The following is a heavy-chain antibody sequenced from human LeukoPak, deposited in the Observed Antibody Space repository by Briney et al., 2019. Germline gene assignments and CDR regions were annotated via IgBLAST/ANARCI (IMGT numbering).Heavy chain of an antibody. CDR2: IVVGSGNT. D-gene: IGHD1-26*01. Sequence: ASVKVSCKASGFTFTSSAVQWVRQARGQRLEWIGWIVVGSGNTNYAQKFQERVTITRDMSTSTAYMELSSLRSEDTAVYYCAAEPFGTYHGFDYWGQGTLVTVSS. CDR1: GFTFTSSA. J-gene: IGHJ4*02. V-gene: IGHV1-58*01. CDR3: AAEPFGTYHGFDY.